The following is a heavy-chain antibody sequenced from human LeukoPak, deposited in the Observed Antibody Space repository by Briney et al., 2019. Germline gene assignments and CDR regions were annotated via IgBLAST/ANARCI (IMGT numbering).Heavy chain of an antibody. V-gene: IGHV4-59*01. CDR1: GGSLSSYY. J-gene: IGHJ6*02. CDR2: IYDSGST. Sequence: LETLSLTCTVSGGSLSSYYWSWIRQPPGKGLEWIGYIYDSGSTNYNPSLKSRVTISVDTSKNQFSLKLSSVTAADTAVYYCARGGSGYDSFYYYGMDVWGQGTTVSVSS. CDR3: ARGGSGYDSFYYYGMDV. D-gene: IGHD5-12*01.